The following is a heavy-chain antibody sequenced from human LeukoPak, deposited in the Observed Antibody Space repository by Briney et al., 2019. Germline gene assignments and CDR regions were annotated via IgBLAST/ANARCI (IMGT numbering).Heavy chain of an antibody. D-gene: IGHD3-10*01. CDR3: ARGSRVWFGELLGDY. Sequence: ASVKVSCEASGYTFTSYDINWVRQATGQGLEWMGWMNPNSGNTGYAQKFQGRVTMTRNTSISTAYMELSSLRSEDTAVYYCARGSRVWFGELLGDYWGQGTLVTVSS. CDR1: GYTFTSYD. V-gene: IGHV1-8*01. CDR2: MNPNSGNT. J-gene: IGHJ4*02.